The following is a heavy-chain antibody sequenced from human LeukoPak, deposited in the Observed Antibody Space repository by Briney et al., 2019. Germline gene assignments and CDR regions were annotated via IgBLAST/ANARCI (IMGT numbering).Heavy chain of an antibody. CDR1: GGSISSGGFY. D-gene: IGHD2-2*01. CDR2: IYYSGST. CDR3: AREHILGYCSSTSCFSFDY. Sequence: KASETLSLTCTVSGGSISSGGFYWSWIRQHPGKGLEWIGYIYYSGSTYYNPSLKSRVTISLDTSKNQFSLRLSSVTAADTAAYYCAREHILGYCSSTSCFSFDYWGQGTLVTVSS. V-gene: IGHV4-31*03. J-gene: IGHJ4*02.